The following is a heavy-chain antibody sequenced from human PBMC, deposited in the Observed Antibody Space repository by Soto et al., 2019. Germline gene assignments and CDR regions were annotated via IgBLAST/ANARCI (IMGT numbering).Heavy chain of an antibody. V-gene: IGHV3-23*01. D-gene: IGHD3-3*01. CDR2: ISGSGGST. CDR1: GFTFSSYA. Sequence: GGSLRLSCAASGFTFSSYAMSWVRQAPGKGLEWVSAISGSGGSTYYADSVKGRFTISRDNAKNSLYLQMNSLRAEDTAVYYCARDYDFWSGRGGMDVWGQGTTVTVSS. J-gene: IGHJ6*02. CDR3: ARDYDFWSGRGGMDV.